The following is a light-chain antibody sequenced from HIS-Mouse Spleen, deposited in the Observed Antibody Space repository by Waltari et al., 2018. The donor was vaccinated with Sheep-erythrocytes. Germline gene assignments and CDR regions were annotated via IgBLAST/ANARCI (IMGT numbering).Light chain of an antibody. V-gene: IGLV2-8*01. J-gene: IGLJ3*02. CDR3: SSYAGSNNWV. CDR1: SSDVGGYNY. CDR2: EVS. Sequence: QSALTQPPSASGSPGQSVTISCTGTSSDVGGYNYVPWYQQHPGKAPKLMIYEVSKRPSGVPDGFSGSKSGNTASLTVSGLQAEDEADYYCSSYAGSNNWVVGGGTKLTVL.